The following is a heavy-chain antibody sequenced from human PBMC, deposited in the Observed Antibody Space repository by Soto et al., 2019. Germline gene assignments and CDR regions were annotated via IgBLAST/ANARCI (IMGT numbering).Heavy chain of an antibody. CDR2: ISGSGGST. CDR1: GFTFSSYA. V-gene: IGHV3-23*01. J-gene: IGHJ4*02. Sequence: EVQLLESGGGLVQPGGSLRLSCAASGFTFSSYAMSWVRQAPGKGLEWVSAISGSGGSTYYAESVKGRFTISRDKSKNTLYLQMNSLRAEDTAVYYCAKRTGASTYYYGSGSYPYWGQGTLVTVSS. CDR3: AKRTGASTYYYGSGSYPY. D-gene: IGHD3-10*01.